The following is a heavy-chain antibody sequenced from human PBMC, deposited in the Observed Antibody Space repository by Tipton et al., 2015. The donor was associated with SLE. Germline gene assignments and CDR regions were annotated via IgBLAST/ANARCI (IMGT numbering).Heavy chain of an antibody. CDR2: ISAYNGNT. D-gene: IGHD5/OR15-5a*01. CDR3: ARANPFYSVYDFDY. Sequence: QLVQSGAEVKKPGASVKVSCKASGFTFTSYVINWVRQAPGQGLEWMGWISAYNGNTNYAQKLQGRVTMTTDTSTSTAYMELRSLRSDDTAVYYCARANPFYSVYDFDYWGQGTLVTVSS. J-gene: IGHJ4*02. V-gene: IGHV1-18*01. CDR1: GFTFTSYV.